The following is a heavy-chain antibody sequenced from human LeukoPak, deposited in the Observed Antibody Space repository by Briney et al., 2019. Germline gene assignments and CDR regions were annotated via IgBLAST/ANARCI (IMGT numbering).Heavy chain of an antibody. V-gene: IGHV7-4-1*02. CDR3: ARDLGTAAGTYFGY. CDR2: INTNTGNP. Sequence: ASVKVSCKASGYTFTSYAMSWVRQAPGQGLEWMGWINTNTGNPTYAQGFTGRFVFSLDTSVSTAYLRISSLKAEDTAVYYCARDLGTAAGTYFGYWGQGTLVTVSS. D-gene: IGHD6-13*01. CDR1: GYTFTSYA. J-gene: IGHJ4*02.